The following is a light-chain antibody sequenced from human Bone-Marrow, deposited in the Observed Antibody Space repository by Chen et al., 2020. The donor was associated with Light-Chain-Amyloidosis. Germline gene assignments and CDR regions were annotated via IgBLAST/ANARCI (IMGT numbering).Light chain of an antibody. CDR3: QQYYNVPFT. CDR1: QSVLYSSNNQNY. Sequence: DIVMTQSPDSLAVSLGERATINCKSSQSVLYSSNNQNYLTWYQQKPGQPPKRLIYFASTRESWVPDRFSGSWSGTDFTLTITSLQAEDVAVYYCQQYYNVPFTFGPGTKVDIK. V-gene: IGKV4-1*01. J-gene: IGKJ3*01. CDR2: FAS.